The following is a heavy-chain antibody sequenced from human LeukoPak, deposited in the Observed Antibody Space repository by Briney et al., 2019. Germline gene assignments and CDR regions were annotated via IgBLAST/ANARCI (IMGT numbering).Heavy chain of an antibody. CDR2: IYYSGST. V-gene: IGHV4-59*01. D-gene: IGHD3-22*01. Sequence: SETLSLICTVSGGSISSYYWSWIRQPPGKGLEWIGYIYYSGSTNYNPSLKSRVTISVDTSKDQFSLRLSSVTAADTAVYCCARERSINYYDSSGYPSDAFDIWGQGTMVTVSS. J-gene: IGHJ3*02. CDR1: GGSISSYY. CDR3: ARERSINYYDSSGYPSDAFDI.